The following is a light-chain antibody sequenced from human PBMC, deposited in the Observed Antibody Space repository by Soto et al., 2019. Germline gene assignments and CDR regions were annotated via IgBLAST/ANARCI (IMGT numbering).Light chain of an antibody. CDR3: QQRSNWPRT. CDR1: QSVGTH. V-gene: IGKV3-11*01. Sequence: EIVLTQSPVTLSLSPGESATLSCRASQSVGTHLAWYQQKPGKAPRLLIYDAYDRAAGIPDRFSGSGSGTDFTLTISSLEPEDFAVYYCQQRSNWPRTFGQGTKVDVK. J-gene: IGKJ1*01. CDR2: DAY.